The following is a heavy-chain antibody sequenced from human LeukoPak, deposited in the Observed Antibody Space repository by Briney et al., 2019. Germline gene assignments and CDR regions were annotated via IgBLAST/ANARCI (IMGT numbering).Heavy chain of an antibody. Sequence: GGSLRLSCAASGFTFSSYAMHWVRQAPGKGLEWVAVISYDGSNKYYADSVKGRFTISRDNSKNTLYLQMNSLRAEDTAVYYCARALPRWSSSWFSFDYWGQGTLVTVSS. CDR1: GFTFSSYA. CDR2: ISYDGSNK. V-gene: IGHV3-30-3*01. D-gene: IGHD6-13*01. CDR3: ARALPRWSSSWFSFDY. J-gene: IGHJ4*02.